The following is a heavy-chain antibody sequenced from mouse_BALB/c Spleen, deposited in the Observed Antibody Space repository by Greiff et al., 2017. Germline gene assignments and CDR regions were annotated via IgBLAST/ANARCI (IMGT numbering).Heavy chain of an antibody. CDR3: ASDRYYYFAY. D-gene: IGHD1-1*01. CDR1: GFTFSDYY. Sequence: EVQVVESGGGLVKPGGSLKLSCAASGFTFSDYYMYWVRQTPEKRLEWVATISDGGSYTYYPDSVKGRFTISRDNDKNNLYLQMSSLKSEDTAMYYCASDRYYYFAYWGQGALVAVSA. CDR2: ISDGGSYT. J-gene: IGHJ3*01. V-gene: IGHV5-4*02.